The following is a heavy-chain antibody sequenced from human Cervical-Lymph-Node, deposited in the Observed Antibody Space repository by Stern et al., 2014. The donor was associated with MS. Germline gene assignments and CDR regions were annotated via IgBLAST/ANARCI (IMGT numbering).Heavy chain of an antibody. D-gene: IGHD1-1*01. CDR3: ARDEIGQTTTHYYYYGLDV. Sequence: VQLLESGAEVKKPGSSVKVSCKASGGTFSSQGISWVRQAPGQGLEWLGGIIPIFGAAHYAQKLQGRVTITADESTNTTYMELRSLRPEDTAVYYCARDEIGQTTTHYYYYGLDVWGQGTTVIVTS. CDR2: IIPIFGAA. J-gene: IGHJ6*02. CDR1: GGTFSSQG. V-gene: IGHV1-69*01.